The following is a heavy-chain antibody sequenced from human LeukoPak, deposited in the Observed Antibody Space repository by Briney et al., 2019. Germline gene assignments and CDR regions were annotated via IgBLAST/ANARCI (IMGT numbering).Heavy chain of an antibody. D-gene: IGHD3-22*01. V-gene: IGHV4-59*12. CDR1: GGSISSYY. Sequence: PSETLSLTCTVSGGSISSYYWSWIRQPPGKGLEWIGYIYYSGSTICNPSLKSRVTISVDTSKNQFSLKLSSVTAADTAVYFCARGPYSYDSSGAFDIWGQGTMVTVSS. CDR3: ARGPYSYDSSGAFDI. CDR2: IYYSGST. J-gene: IGHJ3*02.